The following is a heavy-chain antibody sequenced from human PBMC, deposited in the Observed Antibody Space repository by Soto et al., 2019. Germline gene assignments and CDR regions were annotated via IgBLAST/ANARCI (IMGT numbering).Heavy chain of an antibody. V-gene: IGHV3-23*01. CDR1: LFNFSTYG. D-gene: IGHD2-2*01. CDR2: ISGFGDST. CDR3: AKDAVVVVPAVIRNWFGP. J-gene: IGHJ5*02. Sequence: RRLSCAASLFNFSTYGMIWVRQAPGKGLEWVSGISGFGDSTYYADSVKGRFTISRDNSENTLYLQMNSLRAEDTAVYFCAKDAVVVVPAVIRNWFGPWGQGTQVTVSS.